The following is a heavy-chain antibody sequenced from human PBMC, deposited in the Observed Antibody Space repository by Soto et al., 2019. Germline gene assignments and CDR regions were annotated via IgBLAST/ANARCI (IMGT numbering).Heavy chain of an antibody. CDR2: ISYDGTNK. V-gene: IGHV3-30-3*01. D-gene: IGHD2-8*02. CDR3: ARDPKTTGGQHWAFNYFDS. Sequence: QVQLVESGGGVVQPGRSLRLSCAASGFSFSISPMHWVRQAPGKGPEWGALISYDGTNKFYADSVKGRFTISRDNSKSTLYLHVDSLRPEDAAVYYCARDPKTTGGQHWAFNYFDSWGQGTLVTVSS. J-gene: IGHJ4*02. CDR1: GFSFSISP.